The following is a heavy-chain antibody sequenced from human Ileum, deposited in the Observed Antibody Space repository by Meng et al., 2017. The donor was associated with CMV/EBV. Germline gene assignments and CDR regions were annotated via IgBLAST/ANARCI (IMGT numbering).Heavy chain of an antibody. D-gene: IGHD1-26*01. CDR1: GGSIPATTFS. J-gene: IGHJ4*02. Sequence: LVCSVSGGSIPATTFSCAWVRQPPGKGLEWIASIHHSGPSYYSPSLQSRVTISIDTSKCQFSLSLTSVTAADTAVYYCAMISGSYGYWGQGTLVTVSS. CDR2: IHHSGPS. V-gene: IGHV4-39*07. CDR3: AMISGSYGY.